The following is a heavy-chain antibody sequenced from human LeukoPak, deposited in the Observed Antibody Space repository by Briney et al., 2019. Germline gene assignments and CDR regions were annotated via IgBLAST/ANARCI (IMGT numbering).Heavy chain of an antibody. V-gene: IGHV3-74*01. J-gene: IGHJ4*02. D-gene: IGHD1-14*01. CDR3: ARGTPTSGDY. CDR2: ITSDGRST. Sequence: GGSLRLSCAASGFTFSSYWTHWVRQVPGKGLVWVSRITSDGRSTSSADPVRGRFTISRDNAKNTLYLQMNSLRAEDTAVYYCARGTPTSGDYWGQGTLVTVSS. CDR1: GFTFSSYW.